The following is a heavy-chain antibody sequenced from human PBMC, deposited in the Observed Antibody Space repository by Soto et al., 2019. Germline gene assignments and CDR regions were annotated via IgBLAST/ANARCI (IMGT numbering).Heavy chain of an antibody. CDR1: GLTLSTSS. Sequence: VQLGESGGMLVQPGGSLRLSCAASGLTLSTSSMNWVRQAPGKGLEWISYIRRHTSVTAYADYVKGRFTISRDSAKNSLYLQMDSLRVEDTAVYYCGKVAYSGYYTVDRWGQGTVVTVSP. D-gene: IGHD3-22*01. V-gene: IGHV3-48*01. CDR3: GKVAYSGYYTVDR. CDR2: IRRHTSVT. J-gene: IGHJ5*02.